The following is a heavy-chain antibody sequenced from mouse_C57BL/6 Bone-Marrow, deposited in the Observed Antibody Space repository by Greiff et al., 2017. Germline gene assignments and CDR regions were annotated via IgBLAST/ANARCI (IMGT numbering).Heavy chain of an antibody. V-gene: IGHV1-64*01. D-gene: IGHD2-5*01. Sequence: QVQLQQPGAELVKPGASVKLSCKASGYTFTSYWMHWVKQRPGQGLEWIGMIHPNSGSTNYNEKFKSKATLTVDKSSSTAYMQLSSLTSEDSAVYDCARSYDSNYYAMDYWGQGTSVTGSS. J-gene: IGHJ4*01. CDR1: GYTFTSYW. CDR3: ARSYDSNYYAMDY. CDR2: IHPNSGST.